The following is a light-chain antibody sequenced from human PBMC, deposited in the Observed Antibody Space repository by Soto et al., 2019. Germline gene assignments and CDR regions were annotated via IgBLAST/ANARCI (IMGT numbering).Light chain of an antibody. Sequence: IVLTPSECTLSLTPRERATLCVMDIQSVSNNYLAWYQQKPGQAPRLLIYGASNRATGIPDRFSGSGSGTEFTLTINNLEPEDFAVYYCQQRNAWLPITFGQGTRLEIK. J-gene: IGKJ5*01. CDR2: GAS. CDR1: QSVSNNY. CDR3: QQRNAWLPIT. V-gene: IGKV3D-20*02.